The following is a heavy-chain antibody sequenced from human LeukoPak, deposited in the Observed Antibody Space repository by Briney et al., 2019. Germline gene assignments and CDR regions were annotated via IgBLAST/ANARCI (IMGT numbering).Heavy chain of an antibody. CDR2: ITPIFGTA. CDR1: GGTFSSYA. V-gene: IGHV1-69*01. CDR3: ARDLTWCSGGSCPEIN. D-gene: IGHD2-15*01. J-gene: IGHJ4*02. Sequence: SVKVSCKASGGTFSSYAISWVRQAPGQGLEWMGGITPIFGTANYAQKFQGRVTITPDESTRTAYMELSSLRSEDTAVYYCARDLTWCSGGSCPEINWGQGTLVTVSS.